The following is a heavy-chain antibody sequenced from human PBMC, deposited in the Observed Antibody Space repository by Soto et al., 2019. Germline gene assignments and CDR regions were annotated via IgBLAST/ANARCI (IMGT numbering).Heavy chain of an antibody. V-gene: IGHV3-13*01. CDR3: ATGGWGSSWYEGGSRIDY. CDR2: IGPAGDT. CDR1: GFTFSSYD. J-gene: IGHJ4*02. Sequence: EVQLVESGGGLVQPGGSLRLSCAASGFTFSSYDMHWVRQPPGKGLEWVSAIGPAGDTYYPGSVQGRFTISRDNAKTSLYLQVNTLRAEDTAIYYCATGGWGSSWYEGGSRIDYWGQGTLVTVSS. D-gene: IGHD6-13*01.